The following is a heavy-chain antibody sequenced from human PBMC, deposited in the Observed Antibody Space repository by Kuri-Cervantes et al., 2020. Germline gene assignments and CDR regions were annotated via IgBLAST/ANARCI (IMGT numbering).Heavy chain of an antibody. V-gene: IGHV1-2*02. CDR1: EYTFTAYY. J-gene: IGHJ6*02. D-gene: IGHD3-10*01. CDR3: ARDGELSASLYYYYGMDV. Sequence: ASVNVSCKASEYTFTAYYLHWVRQGPGQGLEWMGWINTNSGATSYAHKFQGRVTMTRDTSISTAYMELSRLRSDDTAVYYCARDGELSASLYYYYGMDVWGQGTRSPSP. CDR2: INTNSGAT.